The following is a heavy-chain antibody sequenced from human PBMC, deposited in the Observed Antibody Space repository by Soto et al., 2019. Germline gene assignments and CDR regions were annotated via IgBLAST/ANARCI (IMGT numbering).Heavy chain of an antibody. D-gene: IGHD6-13*01. V-gene: IGHV4-59*08. CDR1: GGSISSYY. CDR3: ARHVHSSSWGIDV. CDR2: IYYSGST. J-gene: IGHJ6*02. Sequence: SETLSPTSTGSGGSISSYYWSWIRQPPGKGLEWIGYIYYSGSTNYNPSLKSRVTISVDTSKNQFSLKLTSVIAADTAMYYCARHVHSSSWGIDVWGQGTTVT.